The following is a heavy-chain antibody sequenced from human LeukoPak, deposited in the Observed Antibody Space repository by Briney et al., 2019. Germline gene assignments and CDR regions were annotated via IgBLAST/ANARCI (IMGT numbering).Heavy chain of an antibody. CDR2: ISYDGSNK. CDR1: GFSFRSHG. CDR3: AKDRDGSGNYGMDV. J-gene: IGHJ6*02. V-gene: IGHV3-30*18. Sequence: GGSLRLSCAASGFSFRSHGMHWVRQAPGKGLEWVAVISYDGSNKYYEDSVKGRFTISGDNSKNTLYLQMNSPRAEDTAVYYCAKDRDGSGNYGMDVWGQGTTVTSP. D-gene: IGHD3-10*01.